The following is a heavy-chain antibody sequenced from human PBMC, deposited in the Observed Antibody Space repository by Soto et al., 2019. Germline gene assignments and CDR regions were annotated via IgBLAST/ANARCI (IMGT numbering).Heavy chain of an antibody. J-gene: IGHJ5*02. CDR1: GYTFSSYS. D-gene: IGHD2-15*01. CDR3: AREGIDCSGGSCYSYKWFDP. V-gene: IGHV1-18*01. CDR2: ISAYNGNT. Sequence: ASVKVSCKASGYTFSSYSISWVRQAPGQGLEWMGWISAYNGNTNYAQKLQGRVTMTTDTSTSTAYMELRSLRSDDTAVYYCAREGIDCSGGSCYSYKWFDPWGQGTLVTAPQ.